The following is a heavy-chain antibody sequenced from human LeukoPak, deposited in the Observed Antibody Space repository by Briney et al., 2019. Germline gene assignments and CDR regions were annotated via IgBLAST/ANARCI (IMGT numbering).Heavy chain of an antibody. V-gene: IGHV1-2*02. J-gene: IGHJ4*02. CDR2: INPNSGGT. Sequence: ASVKVSCKASGYTFTGHYMHWVRQAPGQGLEWMGWINPNSGGTNYAQKFQGRVTMTRDTSISTAYMELSRLRSDDTAVYYCASELGSYGSGSYYKDFDYWGQGTLVTVSS. D-gene: IGHD3-10*01. CDR1: GYTFTGHY. CDR3: ASELGSYGSGSYYKDFDY.